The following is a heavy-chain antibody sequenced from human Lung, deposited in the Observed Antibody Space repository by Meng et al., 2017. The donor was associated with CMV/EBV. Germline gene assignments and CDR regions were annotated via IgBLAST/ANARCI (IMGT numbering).Heavy chain of an antibody. V-gene: IGHV3-53*01. Sequence: GESLKISCAASGFSFSVKYMTWVRQAPGKGLEWVSVVYSDGRTNFADSVKCRFTLSRDNSKNTLYLQMNSLKAEDKAVYYCASGDGDYLWGTYRYTGLDSGGQGTMVTVSS. J-gene: IGHJ4*02. CDR1: GFSFSVKY. CDR3: ASGDGDYLWGTYRYTGLDS. D-gene: IGHD3-16*02. CDR2: VYSDGRT.